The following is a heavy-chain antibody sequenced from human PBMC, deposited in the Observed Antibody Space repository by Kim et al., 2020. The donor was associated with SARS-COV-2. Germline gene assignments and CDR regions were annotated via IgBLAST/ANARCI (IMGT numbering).Heavy chain of an antibody. D-gene: IGHD6-13*01. Sequence: GGSLRLSCAASGFTFSSYWMHWVRQAPGKGLVWVSRINSDGSSTSYADSVKGRFTISRDNTKNTLYLQMNSLRAEDTAVYYCGREGALGSSWRIYYFDYCGPGALLTVSS. V-gene: IGHV3-74*01. J-gene: IGHJ4*02. CDR3: GREGALGSSWRIYYFDY. CDR1: GFTFSSYW. CDR2: INSDGSST.